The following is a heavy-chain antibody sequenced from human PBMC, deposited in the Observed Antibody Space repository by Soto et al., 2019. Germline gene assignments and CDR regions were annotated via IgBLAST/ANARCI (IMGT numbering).Heavy chain of an antibody. D-gene: IGHD5-12*01. V-gene: IGHV3-9*01. J-gene: IGHJ6*02. CDR1: GFTFHEYA. CDR3: TKGGYDLIYYFGMDV. CDR2: ISSDGDTI. Sequence: EVQLIESGGGWVQPGTSLRVSCVASGFTFHEYAIHWVRQAPGKGLEWVSGISSDGDTISYADSVQGRFTVFRDNAKNSLYLKMNSLRADDTAVYYCTKGGYDLIYYFGMDVWGQGTTVTVSS.